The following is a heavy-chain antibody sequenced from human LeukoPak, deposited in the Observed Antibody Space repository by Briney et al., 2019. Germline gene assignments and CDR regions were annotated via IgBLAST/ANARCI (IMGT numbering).Heavy chain of an antibody. CDR2: IIPIFGTA. V-gene: IGHV1-69*06. CDR3: ASPPYSNSWGYFDY. CDR1: GGTFSSYA. D-gene: IGHD6-13*01. J-gene: IGHJ4*02. Sequence: SVKVSCKASGGTFSSYAISWVRQAPGQGLEWMGRIIPIFGTANYAQKFQGRVTITADKSTSTAYMELSSLRSEDTAVYYCASPPYSNSWGYFDYWGQGTLVTVSS.